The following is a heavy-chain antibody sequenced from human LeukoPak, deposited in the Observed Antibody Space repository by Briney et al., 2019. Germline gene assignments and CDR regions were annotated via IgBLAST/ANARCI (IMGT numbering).Heavy chain of an antibody. J-gene: IGHJ3*02. CDR2: INPNSGGT. CDR1: GYTFTGYY. Sequence: ASVKVSCKASGYTFTGYYMHWVRQAPGQGLEWMGWINPNSGGTNYAQKFQGRVTMTRDTFISTAYMELSRLRSDDTAVYYCARDAATMIVVVIHHDAFDIWGQGTMVTVSS. V-gene: IGHV1-2*02. CDR3: ARDAATMIVVVIHHDAFDI. D-gene: IGHD3-22*01.